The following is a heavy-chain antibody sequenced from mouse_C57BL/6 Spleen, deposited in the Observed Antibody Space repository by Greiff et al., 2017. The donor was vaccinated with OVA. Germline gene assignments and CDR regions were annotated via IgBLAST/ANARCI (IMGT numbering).Heavy chain of an antibody. CDR2: IHPNSGST. V-gene: IGHV1-64*01. CDR1: GYTFTSYW. J-gene: IGHJ2*01. CDR3: AGARLGYYFDY. D-gene: IGHD3-1*01. Sequence: VQLQQPGAELVKPGASVKLSCKASGYTFTSYWMHWVKQRPGQGLEWIGMIHPNSGSTNYNEKFKSKATLTVDKSSSTAYMQLSSLTSEDSAVYYCAGARLGYYFDYWGQGTTRTVSS.